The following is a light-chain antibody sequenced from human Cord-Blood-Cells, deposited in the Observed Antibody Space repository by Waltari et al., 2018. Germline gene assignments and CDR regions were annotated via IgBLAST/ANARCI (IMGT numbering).Light chain of an antibody. CDR2: DVS. V-gene: IGLV2-14*01. CDR1: SRYARGYQH. J-gene: IGLJ2*01. Sequence: QTALTHPPSLSGAPGQSLTLTCTRDSRYARGYQHGSWYQQHPGIAPKLMIYDVSNRPSRVSNRFSGSKSGNTASLTISGLQAEDEADYYCSSYTSSSTLVFGGGTKLTVL. CDR3: SSYTSSSTLV.